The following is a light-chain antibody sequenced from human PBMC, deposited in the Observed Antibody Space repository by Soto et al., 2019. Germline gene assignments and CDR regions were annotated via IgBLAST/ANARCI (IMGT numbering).Light chain of an antibody. Sequence: QSVLTQPPSVSGAPGQRVSISCIESSSNSGSGSDIYWYQQHPGTAPKLLIFENSDRPSGVPDRFSGSKSGTSASLAITGLQDEDEDDYYCQSYDRSLSSWVFGGGTKLTVL. CDR3: QSYDRSLSSWV. CDR1: SSNSGSGSD. J-gene: IGLJ3*02. CDR2: ENS. V-gene: IGLV1-40*01.